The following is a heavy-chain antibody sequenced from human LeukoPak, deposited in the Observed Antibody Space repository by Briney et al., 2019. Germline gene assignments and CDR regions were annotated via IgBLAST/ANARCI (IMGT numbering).Heavy chain of an antibody. D-gene: IGHD3-22*01. CDR2: ISNDGSNK. CDR3: AKAGYYNSSGYYYYFEN. CDR1: GFTFSTCG. Sequence: GGSLRLSCAASGFTFSTCGMHWVRQAPGKGLEWVAAISNDGSNKIYADSVKGRFTISRDNSKNTLYLQMDNLRAEDTAVYYCAKAGYYNSSGYYYYFENWGQGTLVTVSS. J-gene: IGHJ4*02. V-gene: IGHV3-30*18.